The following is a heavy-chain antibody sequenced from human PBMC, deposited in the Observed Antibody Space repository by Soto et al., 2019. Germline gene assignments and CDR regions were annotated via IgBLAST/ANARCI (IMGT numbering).Heavy chain of an antibody. CDR1: GGSFSGYY. CDR2: INHSGST. J-gene: IGHJ4*02. V-gene: IGHV4-34*01. D-gene: IGHD3-16*02. Sequence: SETLSLTCAVYGGSFSGYYWSWIRQPPGKGLEWIGEINHSGSTNYNPSLKSRVTISVDTSKNQFSLKLSSVTAADTAVYYCARGAGYDYVWGSYCFHYYFDYWGQGTLVTVSS. CDR3: ARGAGYDYVWGSYCFHYYFDY.